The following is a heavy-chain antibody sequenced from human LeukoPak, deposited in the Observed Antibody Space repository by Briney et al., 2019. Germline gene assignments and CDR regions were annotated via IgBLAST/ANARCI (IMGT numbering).Heavy chain of an antibody. CDR1: GFTFSWSW. J-gene: IGHJ4*02. CDR3: TKSLDY. Sequence: GGSLRLSCAASGFTFSWSWMDWVRQARGKGLEWVANINEDGSETSYVDSVKGRFTISRDNAKNSLYLQMDSLRVEDTAIYYCTKSLDYWGQGTLVTVSS. CDR2: INEDGSET. V-gene: IGHV3-7*01.